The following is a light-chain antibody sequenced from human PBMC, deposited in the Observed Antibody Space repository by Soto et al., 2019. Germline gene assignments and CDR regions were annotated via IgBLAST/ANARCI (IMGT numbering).Light chain of an antibody. Sequence: DIQMTQSPSSLSASVGDKITITFQASQDISNSLNWYQQKPGKAPKLLIYDASNLETGVPSRCSGSRSGTDFTLTISSLQPEDIGTYFFYHNHLLPPRPFGPGTKVEI. V-gene: IGKV1-33*01. CDR2: DAS. CDR3: YHNHLLPPRP. J-gene: IGKJ1*01. CDR1: QDISNS.